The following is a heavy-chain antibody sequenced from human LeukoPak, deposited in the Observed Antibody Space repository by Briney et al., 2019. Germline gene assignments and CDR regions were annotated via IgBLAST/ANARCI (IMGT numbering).Heavy chain of an antibody. Sequence: GGSLRLSCAASGFTFSSYSMNWVRQAPGKGLEWVSSISSSSSYIYYADSVKGRFTISRDNAKNSLYLQMNSLRAEDTAVYYCARGATVTTWLNEGSINWFDPWGQGTLVTVSS. CDR2: ISSSSSYI. D-gene: IGHD4-17*01. CDR1: GFTFSSYS. V-gene: IGHV3-21*01. J-gene: IGHJ5*02. CDR3: ARGATVTTWLNEGSINWFDP.